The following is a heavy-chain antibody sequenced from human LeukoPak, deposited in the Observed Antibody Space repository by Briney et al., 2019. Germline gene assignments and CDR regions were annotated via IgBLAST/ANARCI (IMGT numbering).Heavy chain of an antibody. CDR3: LKRVPQVGFDP. V-gene: IGHV1-2*02. Sequence: ASVKVSCKASGYTFTGYYMHWVRQAPGQGLEWMGWINPNSGGTNYAQKFQGRVTMTTDTSISTVNMDLSSLRCDDAAVYDCLKRVPQVGFDPWGQGTLVTVSS. CDR1: GYTFTGYY. CDR2: INPNSGGT. J-gene: IGHJ5*02.